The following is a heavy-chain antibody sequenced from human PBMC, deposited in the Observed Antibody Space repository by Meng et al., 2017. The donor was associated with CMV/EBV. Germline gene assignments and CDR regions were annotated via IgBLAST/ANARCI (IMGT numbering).Heavy chain of an antibody. CDR2: ISYDGSNK. D-gene: IGHD3-16*02. Sequence: FTFSSYGMHWVRQAPGKGLESVAVISYDGSNKYHADSVKDRFTISRDNSKNTLYLQMNSLRTEDTAVYYCAKDPLPLRLGELSLYYDYWGQGTLVTVSS. CDR3: AKDPLPLRLGELSLYYDY. J-gene: IGHJ4*02. CDR1: FTFSSYG. V-gene: IGHV3-30*18.